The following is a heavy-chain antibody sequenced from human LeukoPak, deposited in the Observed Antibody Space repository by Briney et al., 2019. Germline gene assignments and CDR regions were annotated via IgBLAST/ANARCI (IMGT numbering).Heavy chain of an antibody. CDR2: VNPNSGGT. V-gene: IGHV1-2*06. CDR1: GYTFTGYY. Sequence: ASVKVSCKASGYTFTGYYMHWVRQAPGQGLEWMGRVNPNSGGTNYAQKFQGRVTMTGDTSISTAYMELSRLRSDDTAVYYCARARLITVVGATSAFDIWGQGTMVTLSS. J-gene: IGHJ3*02. D-gene: IGHD1-26*01. CDR3: ARARLITVVGATSAFDI.